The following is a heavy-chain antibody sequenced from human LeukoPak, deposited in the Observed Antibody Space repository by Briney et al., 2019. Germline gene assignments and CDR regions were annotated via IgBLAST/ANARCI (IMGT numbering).Heavy chain of an antibody. D-gene: IGHD3-22*01. J-gene: IGHJ4*02. CDR2: INPSGGST. V-gene: IGHV1-46*01. CDR3: ARGRGYYYGSSGYGYFDY. Sequence: GASVKVSCKASGYTFTSYYMHWVRQAPGQGLEWMGIINPSGGSTSYAQKFQGRVTMTSDTSTTTAYMELSRLRSDDTAVYYCARGRGYYYGSSGYGYFDYWGQGTLVTVSS. CDR1: GYTFTSYY.